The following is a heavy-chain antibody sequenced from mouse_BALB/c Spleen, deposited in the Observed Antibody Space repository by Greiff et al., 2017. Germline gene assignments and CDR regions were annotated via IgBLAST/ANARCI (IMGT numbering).Heavy chain of an antibody. CDR2: IDPENGDT. CDR1: GFNIKDYY. D-gene: IGHD1-1*01. Sequence: EVKLQESGAELVRSGASVKLSCTASGFNIKDYYMHWVKQRPEQGLEWIGWIDPENGDTEYAPKFQGKATMTADTSSNTAYLQLSSLTSEDTAVYYCNAPTVVATPYYFDYGGQGTPLTDSS. V-gene: IGHV14-4*02. J-gene: IGHJ2*01. CDR3: NAPTVVATPYYFDY.